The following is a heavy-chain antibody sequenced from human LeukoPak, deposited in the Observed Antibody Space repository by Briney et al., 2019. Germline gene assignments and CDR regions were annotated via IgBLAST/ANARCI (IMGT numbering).Heavy chain of an antibody. Sequence: SETLSLTCTVSGGSISSYYWSWIRQPPGKGLEWIGYIYYSGSTNYNPSLKSRVTISVDTSKNQFSLKLSSVTAADTAVYYCARASWELRWSYYYYYMDVWGKGTTVTVSS. CDR1: GGSISSYY. V-gene: IGHV4-59*01. CDR3: ARASWELRWSYYYYYMDV. CDR2: IYYSGST. D-gene: IGHD1-26*01. J-gene: IGHJ6*03.